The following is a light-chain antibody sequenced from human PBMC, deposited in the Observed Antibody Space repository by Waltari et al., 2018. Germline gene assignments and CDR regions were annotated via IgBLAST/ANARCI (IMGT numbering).Light chain of an antibody. CDR2: KVS. V-gene: IGKV2-30*01. CDR3: MQGTHWPWT. Sequence: DVVMTQSPLSLPVTLGQPASISCRSSQSLVSRDGNTYFNWFHQRPGQSPRRILYKVSNRNSGVPYRFSGSGSGTYITLRISRVEAEDVGDYYCMQGTHWPWTFGPGTNVEI. J-gene: IGKJ1*01. CDR1: QSLVSRDGNTY.